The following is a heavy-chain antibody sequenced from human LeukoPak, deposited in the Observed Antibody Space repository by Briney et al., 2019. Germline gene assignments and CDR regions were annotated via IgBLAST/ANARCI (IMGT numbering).Heavy chain of an antibody. Sequence: SETLSLTCAVYGGSFSGYYWSWIRQPPGKGLEWIGEINHSGSTNYNPSLKSRVTISVDTSKNQFSLKLSSVTAADTAVYYCARLGGIAARYYYYYMDVWGKGTTVTASS. CDR3: ARLGGIAARYYYYYMDV. CDR2: INHSGST. D-gene: IGHD6-6*01. CDR1: GGSFSGYY. V-gene: IGHV4-34*01. J-gene: IGHJ6*03.